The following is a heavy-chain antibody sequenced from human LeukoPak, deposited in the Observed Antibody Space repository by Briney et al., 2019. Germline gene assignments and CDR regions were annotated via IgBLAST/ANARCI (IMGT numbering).Heavy chain of an antibody. Sequence: GGSLRLSCAASGFTFSSYWMSWVRQAPGKGLEWVANIKQDGSEKYYVDSVKGRFTISRDNAKNSLYLQMNSLRAEDTAVYYCARDRYNWNLGSTFDYWGQGTLVTVSS. CDR3: ARDRYNWNLGSTFDY. CDR2: IKQDGSEK. D-gene: IGHD1-20*01. J-gene: IGHJ4*02. CDR1: GFTFSSYW. V-gene: IGHV3-7*01.